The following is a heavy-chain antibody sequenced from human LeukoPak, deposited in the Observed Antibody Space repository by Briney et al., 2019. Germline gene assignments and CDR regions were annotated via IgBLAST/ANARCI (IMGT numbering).Heavy chain of an antibody. V-gene: IGHV1-18*01. CDR2: ISAYNGNT. J-gene: IGHJ4*02. CDR3: ARDGAYYYDSSGLSFDY. CDR1: GYTFTSYG. D-gene: IGHD3-22*01. Sequence: GASVKVSCKASGYTFTSYGISWVRQAPGQGLEWMGWISAYNGNTNYAQKLQGWVTMTRDTSISTAYMELSRLRSDDTAVYYCARDGAYYYDSSGLSFDYWGQGTLVTVSS.